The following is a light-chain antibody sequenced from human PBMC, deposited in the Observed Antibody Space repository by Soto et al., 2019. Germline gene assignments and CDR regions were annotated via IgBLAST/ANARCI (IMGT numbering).Light chain of an antibody. CDR2: AAS. J-gene: IGKJ3*01. Sequence: DIQMTQSPSSLSASVGDRVTITCRASQDISNYLAWYQQKPGNIPKLLIYAASTLQSGVPSRFSGSGSGADFTLTISSPQAEDVATYDCQRYYSAPPFTFGPGTKVDIK. CDR3: QRYYSAPPFT. CDR1: QDISNY. V-gene: IGKV1-27*01.